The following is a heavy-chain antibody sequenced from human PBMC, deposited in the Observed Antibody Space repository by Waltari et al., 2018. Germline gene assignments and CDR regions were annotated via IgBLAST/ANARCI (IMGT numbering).Heavy chain of an antibody. J-gene: IGHJ5*02. Sequence: QVQLQESGPGLVKPSQTLSLTCTVSGGSISCGCYYWSGIRQHPGKGLEWIGYIYYSGSTYYNPSLKSRVTIAVDTSKNQFSLKLSSVTAADTAVYYCARGVVVTAYNWFDPWGQGTLVTVSS. CDR2: IYYSGST. CDR1: GGSISCGCYY. V-gene: IGHV4-31*03. CDR3: ARGVVVTAYNWFDP. D-gene: IGHD2-21*02.